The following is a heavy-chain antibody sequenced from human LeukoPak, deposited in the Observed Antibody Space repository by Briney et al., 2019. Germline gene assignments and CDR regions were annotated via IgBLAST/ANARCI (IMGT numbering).Heavy chain of an antibody. CDR3: ARTYCGGDCYSSRGWFDT. V-gene: IGHV1-46*01. CDR2: INPSGGST. CDR1: GYTFTSYY. Sequence: ASVKVSCKASGYTFTSYYMHWVRQAPGQGLEWMGIINPSGGSTNYAQKLQGKVTITADKSTSTAYMELSSLRSEDTAVYYCARTYCGGDCYSSRGWFDTWGQGTLVTVSS. D-gene: IGHD2-21*02. J-gene: IGHJ5*02.